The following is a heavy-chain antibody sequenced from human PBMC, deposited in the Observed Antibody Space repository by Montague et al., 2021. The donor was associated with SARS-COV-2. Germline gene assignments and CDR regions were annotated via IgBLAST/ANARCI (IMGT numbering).Heavy chain of an antibody. CDR2: TNYRSKWHY. CDR3: ARDAYIGSTWPFSGYGMDV. CDR1: GDSVSSNNAA. Sequence: CAISGDSVSSNNAAWNWIRQSPSRGLEWLGRTNYRSKWHYDYAVSVKSRILIIPNTSENQFSLQLNSVTPEDTAVYYCARDAYIGSTWPFSGYGMDVWGQGTTVTVSS. D-gene: IGHD6-13*01. V-gene: IGHV6-1*01. J-gene: IGHJ6*02.